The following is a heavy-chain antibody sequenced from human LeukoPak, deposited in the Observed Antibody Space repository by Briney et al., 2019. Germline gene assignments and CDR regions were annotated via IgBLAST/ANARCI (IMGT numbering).Heavy chain of an antibody. J-gene: IGHJ4*02. CDR3: VKGRISENGLDF. Sequence: GGSLRLSCAASGFTFSRSAMTWVRQTPGKGLDWVSSISSCGNTYYADSLKGRFTISGDNSKNMLYLQMNSLRAEDTAVYYCVKGRISENGLDFWGQGTLVTVSS. CDR1: GFTFSRSA. D-gene: IGHD6-13*01. V-gene: IGHV3-23*01. CDR2: ISSCGNT.